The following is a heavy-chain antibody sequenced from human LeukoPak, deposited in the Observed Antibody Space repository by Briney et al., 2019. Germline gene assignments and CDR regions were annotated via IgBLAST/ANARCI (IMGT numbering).Heavy chain of an antibody. D-gene: IGHD3-22*01. J-gene: IGHJ4*02. CDR1: GFIFSNYA. Sequence: HPGGSLRLSCAASGFIFSNYAMHWVRQAPGKGLEWVAAISYDGSNEYYADSVKGRFTISRDNSQNTLYVQMNTLRTEDTAVHYCASSAGGISRGYFDYWGQGTLVTVSS. V-gene: IGHV3-30-3*01. CDR2: ISYDGSNE. CDR3: ASSAGGISRGYFDY.